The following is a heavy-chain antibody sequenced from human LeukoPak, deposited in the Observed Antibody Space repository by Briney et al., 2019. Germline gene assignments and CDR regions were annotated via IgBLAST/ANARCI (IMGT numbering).Heavy chain of an antibody. Sequence: GGSLRLSCAASGFTFSSYAMTWVRQAPGKGLEWVSGISGSGGETYYADSVKGRFTISRDNSKNTLYLQMNNLRAEDTAIYYCAKDGVGATVTTAYFYYWGQGTLVTVSS. J-gene: IGHJ4*02. V-gene: IGHV3-23*01. CDR2: ISGSGGET. CDR3: AKDGVGATVTTAYFYY. D-gene: IGHD4-17*01. CDR1: GFTFSSYA.